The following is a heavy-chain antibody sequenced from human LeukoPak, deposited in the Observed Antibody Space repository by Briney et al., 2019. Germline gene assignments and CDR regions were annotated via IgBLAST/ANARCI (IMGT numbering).Heavy chain of an antibody. CDR1: GYTFTDYY. D-gene: IGHD2-15*01. J-gene: IGHJ6*03. Sequence: GASVTVSCKASGYTFTDYYIHWVRQAPGQGLEWMGWTNPNSDGTNYAQQFQGRVTMTWDTSISTAYMALSSLRSDDTAVFYCARTPLGGHFYMDVWGKGTAVIVSS. CDR2: TNPNSDGT. CDR3: ARTPLGGHFYMDV. V-gene: IGHV1-2*02.